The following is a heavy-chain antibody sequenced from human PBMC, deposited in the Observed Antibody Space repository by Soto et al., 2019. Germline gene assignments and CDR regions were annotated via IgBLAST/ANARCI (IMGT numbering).Heavy chain of an antibody. J-gene: IGHJ3*02. D-gene: IGHD3-9*01. CDR3: ARHIPYYDILTGSSPYGAFDI. CDR2: IYYSGST. Sequence: QVQLQESGPGLVKPSETLSLTCTVSGGSISSYYWSWIRQPPGKGLERIGYIYYSGSTNYNPSLKNRITKPVDTSKNQFSLQLSSVTAADTAVYYCARHIPYYDILTGSSPYGAFDIWGQGTMVTVSS. V-gene: IGHV4-59*08. CDR1: GGSISSYY.